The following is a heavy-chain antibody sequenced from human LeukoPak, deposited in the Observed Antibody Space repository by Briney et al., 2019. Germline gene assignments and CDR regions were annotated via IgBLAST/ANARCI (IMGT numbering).Heavy chain of an antibody. J-gene: IGHJ4*02. CDR1: GGSISSSSYY. CDR3: ARRGGQIGGNLDY. V-gene: IGHV4-39*01. CDR2: IYYSGST. Sequence: SETLSLTCTVSGGSISSSSYYWGWIRQPPGKGLEWIGSIYYSGSTHYNPSLKSRVTISVDTSKNQFSLKLSSVTAADTAVYYCARRGGQIGGNLDYWGQGTLVTVSS. D-gene: IGHD2-15*01.